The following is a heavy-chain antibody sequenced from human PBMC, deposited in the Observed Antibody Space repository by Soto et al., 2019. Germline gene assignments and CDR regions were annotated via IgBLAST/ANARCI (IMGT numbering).Heavy chain of an antibody. CDR2: IYYSGST. Sequence: KASETLSLTCTVSGGSISSYYWSWIRQPPGKGLEWIGYIYYSGSTNYNPSLKSRVTISVDTSKNQFSLKLSSVTAADTAVYYCARDAPRFLEWLLLDYWGQGTLVTVPQ. CDR3: ARDAPRFLEWLLLDY. J-gene: IGHJ4*02. V-gene: IGHV4-59*01. D-gene: IGHD3-3*01. CDR1: GGSISSYY.